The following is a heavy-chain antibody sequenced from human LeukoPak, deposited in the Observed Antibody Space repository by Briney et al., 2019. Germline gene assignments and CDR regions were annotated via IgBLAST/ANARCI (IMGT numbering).Heavy chain of an antibody. Sequence: SQTLSLTCAISGDTVSSNSAAWNWISPSPSRGLERLGRTYYRSKWYNDYAVSVKSRITINPDTSKNQFSLQLNSVTPEDTAVYYCARWGGRKWFGELLNRKYYFDYWGQGTLVTVSS. CDR2: TYYRSKWYN. CDR3: ARWGGRKWFGELLNRKYYFDY. D-gene: IGHD3-10*01. V-gene: IGHV6-1*01. J-gene: IGHJ4*02. CDR1: GDTVSSNSAA.